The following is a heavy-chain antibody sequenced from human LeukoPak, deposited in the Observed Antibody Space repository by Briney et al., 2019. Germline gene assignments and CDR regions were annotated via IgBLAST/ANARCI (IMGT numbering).Heavy chain of an antibody. D-gene: IGHD3-10*01. J-gene: IGHJ4*02. CDR1: GFTVSINY. CDR3: ARDRGFGELGIYYFDY. Sequence: GGSLRLSCAAYGFTVSINYMSWVRQAPGKGLEWVSVIYSGGSTYYADSVKGRFTISRDNSKNTLYLQMNSLRAEDTAVYYCARDRGFGELGIYYFDYWGQGTLVTVSS. V-gene: IGHV3-66*01. CDR2: IYSGGST.